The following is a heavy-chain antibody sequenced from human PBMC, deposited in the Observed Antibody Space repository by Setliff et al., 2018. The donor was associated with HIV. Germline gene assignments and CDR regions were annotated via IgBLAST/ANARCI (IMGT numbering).Heavy chain of an antibody. CDR1: GGSISSHDW. D-gene: IGHD6-19*01. CDR3: VMNGWYSLEY. V-gene: IGHV4-4*02. J-gene: IGHJ4*02. CDR2: IHHSGST. Sequence: PSETLSLTCTVSGGSISSHDWWSWVRQPPGKGLEWIGEIHHSGSTNYDPSLKSRVTLLVDKSKNEFSLKFNSVTAADTAVYYCVMNGWYSLEYWGQGMLVTVSS.